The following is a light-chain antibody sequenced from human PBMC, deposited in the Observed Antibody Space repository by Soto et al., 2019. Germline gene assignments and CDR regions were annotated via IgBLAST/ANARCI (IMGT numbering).Light chain of an antibody. CDR2: DAF. CDR1: QDINSY. Sequence: DIQMTQSPSSLSASVGDRVTITCQASQDINSYLAWYQQKPGRAPKFLIFDAFNLETGVPSRFSGSGSGTDFTFTISNLQPEDVATYYCQQYDKLQLTFGGATKVDIK. J-gene: IGKJ4*01. V-gene: IGKV1-33*01. CDR3: QQYDKLQLT.